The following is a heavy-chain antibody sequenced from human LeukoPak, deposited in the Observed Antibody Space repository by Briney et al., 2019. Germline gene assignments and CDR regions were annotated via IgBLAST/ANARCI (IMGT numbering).Heavy chain of an antibody. Sequence: PSETLSLTCAVYGGSFSGYYWSWIRQPPGKGLEWIGEINHSGSTNYNPSLKSRVTISVDTSKNQFSLKLSSVTAADTAVYYCARVDEGSSPTLDYWGQGTLVTVSS. CDR2: INHSGST. J-gene: IGHJ4*02. V-gene: IGHV4-34*01. CDR1: GGSFSGYY. CDR3: ARVDEGSSPTLDY. D-gene: IGHD6-6*01.